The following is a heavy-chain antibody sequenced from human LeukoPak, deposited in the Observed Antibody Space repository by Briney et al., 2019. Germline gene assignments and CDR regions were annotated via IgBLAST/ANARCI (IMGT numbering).Heavy chain of an antibody. CDR1: GFTFSSYA. D-gene: IGHD3-22*01. CDR2: ISGSGGST. J-gene: IGHJ6*02. Sequence: GGSLRLSCAASGFTFSSYAMSWVRQAPGKGLEWVSAISGSGGSTYYADSVKGRFTISRDNAKNTLYLQMNSLRAEDTAVYYCARDRGSSRWYYDSMKNYYYYGMDVWGQGTTVTVSS. CDR3: ARDRGSSRWYYDSMKNYYYYGMDV. V-gene: IGHV3-23*01.